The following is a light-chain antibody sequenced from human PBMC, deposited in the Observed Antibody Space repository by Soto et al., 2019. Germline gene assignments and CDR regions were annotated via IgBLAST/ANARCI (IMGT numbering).Light chain of an antibody. CDR3: SSYTSSSTPVV. CDR1: SSDVGGYNY. CDR2: DVS. J-gene: IGLJ2*01. V-gene: IGLV2-14*01. Sequence: QSALTQPASVSGSPGPSITISCTGTSSDVGGYNYVSWYQQHPGKAPKLMIYDVSNRPSGVSNRFSGSQSGNTASLTISGLQAEDEADYYCSSYTSSSTPVVFGGGTKLTVL.